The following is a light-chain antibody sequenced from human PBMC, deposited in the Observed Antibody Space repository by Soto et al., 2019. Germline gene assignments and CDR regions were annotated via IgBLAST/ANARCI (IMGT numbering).Light chain of an antibody. J-gene: IGKJ1*01. V-gene: IGKV3-20*01. CDR1: QSINHKY. Sequence: VLTQSLGTLSLSPGERATLSCRPSQSINHKYLAWYQQEPGQAPRLLIHGVSIRATGIPDRFSGSGSGTDFTLNISRLEPEDLAVYYCQLYSGSPWTFGQGTKV. CDR3: QLYSGSPWT. CDR2: GVS.